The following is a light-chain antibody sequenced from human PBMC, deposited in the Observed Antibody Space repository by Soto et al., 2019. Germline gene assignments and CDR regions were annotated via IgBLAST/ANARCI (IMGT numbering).Light chain of an antibody. Sequence: QSVLTQPASVSGSPGQSITISCTGTSSDVGGYEYVSWYQQHPGTAPRLIIYEVTNRPSGVSNRFFGSKSGNTASLTISGLQAEDEGDYYCSSHAGSSVVFGTGTKVTVL. CDR2: EVT. J-gene: IGLJ1*01. CDR3: SSHAGSSVV. V-gene: IGLV2-14*01. CDR1: SSDVGGYEY.